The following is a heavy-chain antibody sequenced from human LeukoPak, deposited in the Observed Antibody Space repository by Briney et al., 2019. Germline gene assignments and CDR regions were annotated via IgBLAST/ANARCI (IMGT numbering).Heavy chain of an antibody. Sequence: PGGSLRLSCAASRFTFSDYSMNWVRQAPGKGLEWVSYISFSVNTKYYGDSVKGRFTISRDNAKNSLYLHMDSLRAEDTAVYYCAKMCRSSSLYYFDYWGQGTLVTVSS. CDR3: AKMCRSSSLYYFDY. CDR1: RFTFSDYS. D-gene: IGHD6-13*01. V-gene: IGHV3-48*04. J-gene: IGHJ4*02. CDR2: ISFSVNTK.